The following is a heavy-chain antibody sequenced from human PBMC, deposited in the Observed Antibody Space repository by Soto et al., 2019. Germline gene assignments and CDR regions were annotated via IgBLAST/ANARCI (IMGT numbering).Heavy chain of an antibody. V-gene: IGHV1-18*04. J-gene: IGHJ5*02. D-gene: IGHD3-16*02. CDR3: AREEYRQLDH. CDR2: ISTNSGHT. CDR1: GYTFTNYG. Sequence: QVQLVQSGAEVKKPGASVKVSCKASGYTFTNYGISWWRQAPGQGLEWMGWISTNSGHTDYAQNLRGRVTMTTDTSTTTAYMELRSLRSDDTAVYYCAREEYRQLDHWGQGTLVTVSS.